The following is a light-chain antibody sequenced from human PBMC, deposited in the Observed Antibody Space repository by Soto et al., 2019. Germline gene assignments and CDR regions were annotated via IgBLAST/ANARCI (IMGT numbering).Light chain of an antibody. CDR3: QQYNSYPIT. Sequence: IQMTHSPSSLSASVGDRVTITCLASQTIKSFLNWYQQKPGKAPKLLIYGASSLQSGVSSRFSGSGSGTEFALTISGLQPDDFASYYCQQYNSYPITFGQGTRLEI. CDR2: GAS. CDR1: QTIKSF. V-gene: IGKV1-17*01. J-gene: IGKJ5*01.